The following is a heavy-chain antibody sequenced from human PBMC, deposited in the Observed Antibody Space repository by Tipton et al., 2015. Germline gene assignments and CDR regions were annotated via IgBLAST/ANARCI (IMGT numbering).Heavy chain of an antibody. D-gene: IGHD3-22*01. CDR3: ARGDPSDYYDPNGYYDH. J-gene: IGHJ5*02. Sequence: QSGAEVKKPGASVKVSCKASGYTFTSDDINWVRQATGQGLEWMGWMNPNSGNTGYVQKFQGRVTMTRNTSITTAYLELSSLRSEDTAVYYCARGDPSDYYDPNGYYDHWGQGTLVTVSS. CDR2: MNPNSGNT. V-gene: IGHV1-8*01. CDR1: GYTFTSDD.